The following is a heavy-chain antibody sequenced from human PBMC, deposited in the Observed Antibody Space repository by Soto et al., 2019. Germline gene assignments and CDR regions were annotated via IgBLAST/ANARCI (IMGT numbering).Heavy chain of an antibody. D-gene: IGHD6-19*01. Sequence: ASVKVSCKASGYTFTSYDINWVRQATGQGLEWMGWMNPNSGNTGYAQKFQGRVTMTRNTSISTAYMELSSLRSEDTAVYYCARGFIGYSSTDLTFHDEGLYFDCWGQGTLVTVS. CDR1: GYTFTSYD. CDR2: MNPNSGNT. V-gene: IGHV1-8*01. J-gene: IGHJ4*02. CDR3: ARGFIGYSSTDLTFHDEGLYFDC.